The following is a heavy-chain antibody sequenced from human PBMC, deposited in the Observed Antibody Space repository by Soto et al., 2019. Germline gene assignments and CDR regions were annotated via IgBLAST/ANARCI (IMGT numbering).Heavy chain of an antibody. D-gene: IGHD3-16*01. CDR1: GFTFSRYA. CDR3: ARGPLYYDYVWGSYSPFDY. Sequence: QVQLVESGGGVVQPGRSLRLSCAASGFTFSRYAMHWVRQAPGKGLEWVAVISYDGSNKYYADSVKGRFTISRDNSKNTLYLQMNSLRAEDTAVYYCARGPLYYDYVWGSYSPFDYWGQGTLVTVSS. CDR2: ISYDGSNK. J-gene: IGHJ4*02. V-gene: IGHV3-30-3*01.